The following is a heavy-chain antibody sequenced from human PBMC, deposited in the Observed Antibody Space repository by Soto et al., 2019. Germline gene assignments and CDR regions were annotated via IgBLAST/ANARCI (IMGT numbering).Heavy chain of an antibody. V-gene: IGHV1-2*02. CDR2: INPNSGGT. CDR1: GYTFPGYY. CDR3: ARAWGNSGTYTMDV. J-gene: IGHJ6*02. D-gene: IGHD3-10*01. Sequence: QVQLVQSGAEVKKPGASVKVSCKASGYTFPGYYIHWVRQAPGQGLEWMGWINPNSGGTNYAQKFQGRVTMTRDTSISTACMELSRLTSDDTAVYYCARAWGNSGTYTMDVWGQGTTVTVSS.